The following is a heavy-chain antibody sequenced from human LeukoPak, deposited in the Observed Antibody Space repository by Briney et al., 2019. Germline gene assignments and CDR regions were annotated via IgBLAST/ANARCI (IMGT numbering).Heavy chain of an antibody. CDR1: GFMLNVYY. D-gene: IGHD2-21*02. CDR3: ARKLGGAQCGGDCFFDH. CDR2: ISPTGSYT. Sequence: GGSLRLSCEASGFMLNVYYMSWFRLAPGXGLEWIGYISPTGSYTTYADSVRGRFTISRDNVKNLLFLQMNDLRTEDTAVYYCARKLGGAQCGGDCFFDHWGQGTRVGVSS. V-gene: IGHV3-11*03. J-gene: IGHJ4*02.